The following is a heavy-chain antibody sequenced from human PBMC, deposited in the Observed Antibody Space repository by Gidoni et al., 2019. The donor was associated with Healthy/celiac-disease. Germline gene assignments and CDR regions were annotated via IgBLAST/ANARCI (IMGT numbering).Heavy chain of an antibody. Sequence: QVQLVQSGAEVKKPGSSVKVSCKASGGTFSSYAISWVRQAPGQGLEWMGGIIPIFGTANYAQKFQGRVTITADESTSTAYRELSSLRSEDTAVYYCARGDYYDSSGYYGYFQHWGQGTLVTVSS. CDR3: ARGDYYDSSGYYGYFQH. CDR2: IIPIFGTA. CDR1: GGTFSSYA. J-gene: IGHJ1*01. D-gene: IGHD3-22*01. V-gene: IGHV1-69*01.